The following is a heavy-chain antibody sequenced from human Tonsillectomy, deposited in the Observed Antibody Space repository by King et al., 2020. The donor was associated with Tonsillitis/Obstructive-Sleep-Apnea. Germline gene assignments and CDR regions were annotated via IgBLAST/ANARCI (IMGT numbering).Heavy chain of an antibody. Sequence: VQLVESGGGLMQPGGSLRLSCAASGLTVTDNYMSWVRQAPGKGLEWVAIIYSGGSTYYSDSVRGRFTISRDISKNTLYLQMSSLRAEDTAVYYCARVTRANYRSSGYYYLDYWGQGTLVTVSS. CDR1: GLTVTDNY. CDR2: IYSGGST. CDR3: ARVTRANYRSSGYYYLDY. V-gene: IGHV3-53*01. D-gene: IGHD3-22*01. J-gene: IGHJ4*02.